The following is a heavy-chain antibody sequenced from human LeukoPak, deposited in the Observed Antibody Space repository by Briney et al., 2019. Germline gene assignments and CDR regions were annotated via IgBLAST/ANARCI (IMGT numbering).Heavy chain of an antibody. J-gene: IGHJ4*02. CDR1: GFTFTYYT. Sequence: PGGSLRLSCAVSGFTFTYYTMNWVRQAPGKGLEWVSSISSSSSDRYYADSVKGRFTISRDNAKNSLYLQMNSLRAEDTAVYYCAKERAQQLPTFDYWGQGTLVTVSS. CDR3: AKERAQQLPTFDY. V-gene: IGHV3-21*01. D-gene: IGHD6-13*01. CDR2: ISSSSSDR.